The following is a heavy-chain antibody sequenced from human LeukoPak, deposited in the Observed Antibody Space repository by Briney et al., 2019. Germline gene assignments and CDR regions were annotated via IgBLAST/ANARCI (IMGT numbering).Heavy chain of an antibody. Sequence: GGSLRLSCAASGFTFSSYSMNWVRQAPGKGLEWVSYISSSSSTIYYADSVKGRFTISRDNAKNSLYLQMNSLRAEDTAVYYCAKLSSSWFYYYYGMDVWGQGTTVTVS. CDR3: AKLSSSWFYYYYGMDV. D-gene: IGHD6-13*01. V-gene: IGHV3-48*01. CDR2: ISSSSSTI. J-gene: IGHJ6*02. CDR1: GFTFSSYS.